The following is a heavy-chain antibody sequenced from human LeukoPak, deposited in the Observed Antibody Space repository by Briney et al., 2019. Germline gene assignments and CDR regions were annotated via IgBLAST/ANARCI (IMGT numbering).Heavy chain of an antibody. V-gene: IGHV3-72*01. Sequence: GGSLRLSCAASGFTVSSSYMSWVRQPPGKGLEWVGRIRNKPNLYTTEYAASVKGRFTISRDDSRNSFYMQMNSLKTEDTAVYYCAREDKSGSYFLGPFDYWGQGILVTVSS. CDR3: AREDKSGSYFLGPFDY. D-gene: IGHD1-26*01. J-gene: IGHJ4*02. CDR1: GFTVSSSY. CDR2: IRNKPNLYTT.